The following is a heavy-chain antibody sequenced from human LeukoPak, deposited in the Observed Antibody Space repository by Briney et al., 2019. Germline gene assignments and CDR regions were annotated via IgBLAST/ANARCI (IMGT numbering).Heavy chain of an antibody. Sequence: GGSLRLSCAASGFTFSSYGMHWVRQAPGKGLEWVAVISYDGSNKYYADSMKGRFTISRDNSKNTLYLQMNSLRAEDTAVYYCAKDMVRGVTPYYYYYGMDVWGQGTTVTVSS. CDR2: ISYDGSNK. D-gene: IGHD3-10*01. CDR3: AKDMVRGVTPYYYYYGMDV. V-gene: IGHV3-30*18. CDR1: GFTFSSYG. J-gene: IGHJ6*02.